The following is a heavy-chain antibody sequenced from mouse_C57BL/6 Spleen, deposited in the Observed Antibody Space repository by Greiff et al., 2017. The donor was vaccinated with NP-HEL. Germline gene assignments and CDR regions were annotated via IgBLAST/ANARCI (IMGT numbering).Heavy chain of an antibody. Sequence: QVQLQQSGAELVRPGASVKLSCKASGYTFTDYYINWVKQRPGQGLEWIARIYPGSGNTYYNENFKGKATLTAEKSSSTAYMQLSSLTSEDSAVYFCARDGNYRYYFDYWGQGTTLTVSS. D-gene: IGHD2-1*01. CDR2: IYPGSGNT. V-gene: IGHV1-76*01. CDR1: GYTFTDYY. J-gene: IGHJ2*01. CDR3: ARDGNYRYYFDY.